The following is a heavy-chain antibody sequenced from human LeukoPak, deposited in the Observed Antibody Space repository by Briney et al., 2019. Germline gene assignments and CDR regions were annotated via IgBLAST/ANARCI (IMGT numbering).Heavy chain of an antibody. D-gene: IGHD3-10*01. CDR2: IKEDGSEK. Sequence: GGSLRLSCAASGFTFSRYWMRWVRQAPGKGLESVATIKEDGSEKYYVDSLKGRFTISRDNAKNSLYLQMNSLRAEDTAVYYCARDRSFFDYWGQGTLVTVSS. J-gene: IGHJ4*02. CDR3: ARDRSFFDY. CDR1: GFTFSRYW. V-gene: IGHV3-7*01.